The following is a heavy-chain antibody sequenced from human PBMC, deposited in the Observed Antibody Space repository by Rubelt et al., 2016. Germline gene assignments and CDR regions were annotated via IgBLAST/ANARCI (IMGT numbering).Heavy chain of an antibody. CDR3: ATGLQAQRSFDY. CDR2: LYTTGNT. Sequence: QLQLQESGPGLVKPSETLSLTCSVSGGSISSRTYYWGWVRQPPGKGLEWIANLYTTGNTDYNPSLKSRVTMSVDTSKNQFSLKLTSVTAADTAAYYCATGLQAQRSFDYWGQGTLVTVSS. CDR1: GGSISSRTYY. J-gene: IGHJ4*02. D-gene: IGHD3-16*01. V-gene: IGHV4-39*07.